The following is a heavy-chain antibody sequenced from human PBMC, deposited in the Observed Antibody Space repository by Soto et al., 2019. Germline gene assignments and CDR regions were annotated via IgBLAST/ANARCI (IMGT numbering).Heavy chain of an antibody. CDR3: ARIPYYNSGTIFDY. Sequence: VQLVESGGGLIQPGGSLRLSCAASGFTVNSNYMSWVRQAAGKGLEWVAVIYAGSITFYADSVKGRFTISRDNSKNSLYLQMNSLRAEDTAVYYCARIPYYNSGTIFDYWGQGTLVTVSS. D-gene: IGHD3-22*01. J-gene: IGHJ4*02. CDR1: GFTVNSNY. V-gene: IGHV3-53*01. CDR2: IYAGSIT.